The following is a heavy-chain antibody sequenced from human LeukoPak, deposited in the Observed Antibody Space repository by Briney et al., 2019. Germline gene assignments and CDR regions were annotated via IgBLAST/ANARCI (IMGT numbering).Heavy chain of an antibody. D-gene: IGHD3-10*01. Sequence: PGGSLRLSCAASGFTFSSYAMSWVRQAPGKGLEWVSAISGSGGSTYYADSVKGRFTISRDNSKNTLYLQMNSLRAEDTAVYYCAKGGGYYGSGSYYIDYWGQGNLVTVSS. J-gene: IGHJ4*02. CDR2: ISGSGGST. CDR1: GFTFSSYA. CDR3: AKGGGYYGSGSYYIDY. V-gene: IGHV3-23*01.